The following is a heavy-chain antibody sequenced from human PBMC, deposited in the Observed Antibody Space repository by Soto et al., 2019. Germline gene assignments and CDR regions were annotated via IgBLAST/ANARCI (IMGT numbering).Heavy chain of an antibody. Sequence: SETLSLTCTVPGGSVSGYNWGWIRQPPGKGLEWIGYIHYSGTTNYNPSLKSRVTISVDTSKNQFSLSLSSVTAADTALYYCARSVGNQLVRQNWFDPWGQGTLVTVSS. CDR2: IHYSGTT. V-gene: IGHV4-59*02. CDR3: ARSVGNQLVRQNWFDP. J-gene: IGHJ5*02. D-gene: IGHD6-6*01. CDR1: GGSVSGYN.